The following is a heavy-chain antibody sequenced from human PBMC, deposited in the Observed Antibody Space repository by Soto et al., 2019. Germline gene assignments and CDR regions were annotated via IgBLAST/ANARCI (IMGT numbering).Heavy chain of an antibody. CDR3: ARRPGIAVAGTGSWFDP. D-gene: IGHD6-19*01. V-gene: IGHV4-34*01. CDR2: INHSGST. Sequence: QVQLQQWGAGLLKPSETLSLTCAVYGGSFSGYYWSWIRQPPGKGLEWIGEINHSGSTNYNPSLKSRVNISVDTSKNQFSLKLSSVTAADTAVYYCARRPGIAVAGTGSWFDPWGQGTLVTVSS. J-gene: IGHJ5*02. CDR1: GGSFSGYY.